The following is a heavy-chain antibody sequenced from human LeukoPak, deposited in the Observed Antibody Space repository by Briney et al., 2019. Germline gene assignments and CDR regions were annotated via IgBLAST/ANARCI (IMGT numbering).Heavy chain of an antibody. Sequence: SETLSLTCTVSGGSISSSSYYWGWIRQPPGKGLEWIGNIYYSGSSYYNPSLKSRVTISVDTSKNQFSLKLTSVTAADTAAYFCARWDENLALGMDVWGQGTTVTVSS. J-gene: IGHJ6*02. V-gene: IGHV4-39*07. CDR2: IYYSGSS. CDR1: GGSISSSSYY. D-gene: IGHD1-26*01. CDR3: ARWDENLALGMDV.